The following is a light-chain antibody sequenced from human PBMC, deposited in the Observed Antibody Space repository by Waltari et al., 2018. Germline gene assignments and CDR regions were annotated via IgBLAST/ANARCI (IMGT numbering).Light chain of an antibody. J-gene: IGLJ2*01. Sequence: QSVLTQPPSVSGAPGQRVTISCTGSSSNIGAGYDVPRYQQLPGTAPKLLLYGNSNRPSRVPDRFSGSKSGTSASLAITGLQAEEESDYYCQSYDSSLSGLVFGGGTKLTVL. V-gene: IGLV1-40*01. CDR3: QSYDSSLSGLV. CDR2: GNS. CDR1: SSNIGAGYD.